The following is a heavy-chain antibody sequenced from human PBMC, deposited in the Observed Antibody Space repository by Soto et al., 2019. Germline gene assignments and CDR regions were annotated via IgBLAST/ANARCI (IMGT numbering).Heavy chain of an antibody. J-gene: IGHJ6*04. D-gene: IGHD4-17*01. CDR1: GFTFSSYS. Sequence: GGSLGLSCAASGFTFSSYSMNWVRQDPGKGLEWVSSISSSSSYIYYVDSVKGRFTISRDNAKNSLYLQMNSLRAEDTAVYYCARGSTVTTLPTDVWGKGTTVTVSS. CDR2: ISSSSSYI. V-gene: IGHV3-21*01. CDR3: ARGSTVTTLPTDV.